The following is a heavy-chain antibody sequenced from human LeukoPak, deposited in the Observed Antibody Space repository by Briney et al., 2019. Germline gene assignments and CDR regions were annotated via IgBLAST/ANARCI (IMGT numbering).Heavy chain of an antibody. CDR1: GGTFSSYA. J-gene: IGHJ3*02. CDR2: IIPIFGTA. CDR3: ARGRLKNDAFDI. V-gene: IGHV1-69*05. Sequence: ASVTVSCKASGGTFSSYAISWVRQAPGQGLEWMGRIIPIFGTANYAQKFQGRVTITTDESTSTAYMELSSLRSEDTAVYYCARGRLKNDAFDIWGQGTMVTVSS. D-gene: IGHD3-22*01.